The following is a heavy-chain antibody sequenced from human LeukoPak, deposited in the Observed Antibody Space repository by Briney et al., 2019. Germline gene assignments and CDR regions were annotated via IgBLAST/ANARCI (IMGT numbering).Heavy chain of an antibody. CDR3: AKDKGYSSGWYFDY. J-gene: IGHJ4*02. D-gene: IGHD6-19*01. CDR2: ISGSGTTT. V-gene: IGHV3-23*01. CDR1: EFTLRNYA. Sequence: GGSLRLSCAASEFTLRNYAMSWVRQAPGKGLEWVSGISGSGTTTDYAGSVKGRFTISRDNSKNTLYLQMNSLRAEDTAVYYCAKDKGYSSGWYFDYWGQGTLVTVSS.